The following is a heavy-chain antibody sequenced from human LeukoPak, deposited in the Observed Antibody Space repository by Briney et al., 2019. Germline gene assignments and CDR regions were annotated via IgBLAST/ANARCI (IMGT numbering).Heavy chain of an antibody. CDR3: ARLSGDWDRGSYFDY. J-gene: IGHJ4*02. V-gene: IGHV5-51*01. CDR2: IYPGDSDT. CDR1: GYRFTNYW. Sequence: GESLKISCKGSGYRFTNYWIAWVRQMPGKGLEWMGIIYPGDSDTRYSPSFQRQLTISGDKSISTAYLQWSSLKASDTAMYYCARLSGDWDRGSYFDYWGQGTLVTVSS. D-gene: IGHD3/OR15-3a*01.